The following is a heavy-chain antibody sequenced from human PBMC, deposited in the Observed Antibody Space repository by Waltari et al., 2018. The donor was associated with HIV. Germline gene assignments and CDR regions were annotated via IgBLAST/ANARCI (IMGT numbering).Heavy chain of an antibody. J-gene: IGHJ6*02. V-gene: IGHV3-74*01. D-gene: IGHD2-2*02. CDR1: GFTFSSYW. Sequence: EVQLVESGGGLVQPGGSLRLSCAASGFTFSSYWIHWVRQAPGKGLVCVYRIKTEGSSTSCADSVKGRFTISRDNAKNTLYLQMNSLRAEDTAVYYCARGGHCSGISCYTGDYSYGLDVWGQGTTVTVSS. CDR3: ARGGHCSGISCYTGDYSYGLDV. CDR2: IKTEGSST.